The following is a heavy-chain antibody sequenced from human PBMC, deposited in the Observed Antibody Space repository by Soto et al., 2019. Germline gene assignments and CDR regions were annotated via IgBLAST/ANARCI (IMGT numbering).Heavy chain of an antibody. D-gene: IGHD6-13*01. CDR3: ARDLRAAGRPGMHV. V-gene: IGHV1-69*13. CDR1: GGSFSSYA. Sequence: ASVKVSCKASGGSFSSYAISWVRQAPGQGLEWMGGIIPIVGTGNYAQNFQGRVTITADESTSTAYMELSSLRSEDTAMYYCARDLRAAGRPGMHVWGQATSVTVSS. J-gene: IGHJ6*02. CDR2: IIPIVGTG.